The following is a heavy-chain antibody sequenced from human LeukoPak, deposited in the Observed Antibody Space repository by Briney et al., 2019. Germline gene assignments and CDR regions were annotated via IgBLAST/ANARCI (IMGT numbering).Heavy chain of an antibody. D-gene: IGHD3-22*01. CDR3: ATQPYYYDSSGYY. J-gene: IGHJ4*02. CDR2: ISSSSSYI. Sequence: GGSLRLSCAASGFTFSSYSMNWVRQAPGKGLEWVSSISSSSSYIYYADSVKGRFTISRDNAKNTLYLQMNSLRAEDTAVYYCATQPYYYDSSGYYWGQGTLVTVSS. CDR1: GFTFSSYS. V-gene: IGHV3-21*01.